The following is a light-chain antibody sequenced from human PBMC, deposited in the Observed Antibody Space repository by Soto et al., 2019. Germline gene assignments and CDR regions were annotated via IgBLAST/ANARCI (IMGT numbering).Light chain of an antibody. V-gene: IGLV2-14*03. Sequence: QSALTQPASVSGSPGQSITISCTGTNSDVGAYPYVSWYQQHPGNAPKLLIYEVADRPSGVSDRFSGSKSGNTASLTISALQAEDEAVYYCSSYATSGTNVIFGGWTKLTVL. CDR3: SSYATSGTNVI. J-gene: IGLJ2*01. CDR2: EVA. CDR1: NSDVGAYPY.